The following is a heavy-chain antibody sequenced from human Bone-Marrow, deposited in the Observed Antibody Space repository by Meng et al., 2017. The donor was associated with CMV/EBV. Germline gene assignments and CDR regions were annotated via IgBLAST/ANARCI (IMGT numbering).Heavy chain of an antibody. V-gene: IGHV4-39*07. J-gene: IGHJ4*02. Sequence: SETLSLTCSVSGGSISSSSYYWSWIRQPPGKGLEWIGEINHSGSTNYNPSLKSRVTISVDTSKNQFSLKLSSVTAADTAVYYCARGRAVGAVLDYWGQGTLVTVSS. CDR2: INHSGST. CDR3: ARGRAVGAVLDY. D-gene: IGHD1-26*01. CDR1: GGSISSSSYY.